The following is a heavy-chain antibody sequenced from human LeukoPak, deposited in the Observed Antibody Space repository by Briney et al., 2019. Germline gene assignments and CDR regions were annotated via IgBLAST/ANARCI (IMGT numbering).Heavy chain of an antibody. CDR3: ARDHGYSSSWNPYYFDY. D-gene: IGHD6-13*01. CDR1: GFTFSSYS. CDR2: ISSSSSYI. J-gene: IGHJ4*02. Sequence: PGGSLRLSCAASGFTFSSYSMNWVRQAPGKGLEWVSSISSSSSYIYYADSVKGRFTISRDNAKNSLYLQMNSLRAEDTAVYYCARDHGYSSSWNPYYFDYWGQGTLVTVSS. V-gene: IGHV3-21*01.